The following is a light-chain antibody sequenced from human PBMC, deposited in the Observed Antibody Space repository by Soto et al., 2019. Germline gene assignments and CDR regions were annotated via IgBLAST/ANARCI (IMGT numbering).Light chain of an antibody. V-gene: IGKV1-39*01. CDR2: AAS. CDR1: QSISSY. J-gene: IGKJ5*01. CDR3: EQSYSTPPNT. Sequence: DIQMTQSPSSLSASVGDRVTITCRASQSISSYLNWYQQKPGKAPKLLIYAASSLQSGLPSRFSGSGSGTDFTLTISSLQPEDFAPYYCEQSYSTPPNTFGQGTRLEIK.